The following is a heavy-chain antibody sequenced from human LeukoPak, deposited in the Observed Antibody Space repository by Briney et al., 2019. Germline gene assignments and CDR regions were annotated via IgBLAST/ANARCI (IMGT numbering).Heavy chain of an antibody. J-gene: IGHJ6*03. CDR1: GGSFSGYY. CDR2: INHSGST. CDR3: ARVEFNYYDSSGYYSPRSYYYYYYMDV. D-gene: IGHD3-22*01. V-gene: IGHV4-34*01. Sequence: SETLSLTCAVYGGSFSGYYWSWIRQPPGKGLEWIGEINHSGSTNYNPSLKSRVTISVDTSKNQFSLKLSSVTAADTAVYYCARVEFNYYDSSGYYSPRSYYYYYYMDVWGKGTTVTVSS.